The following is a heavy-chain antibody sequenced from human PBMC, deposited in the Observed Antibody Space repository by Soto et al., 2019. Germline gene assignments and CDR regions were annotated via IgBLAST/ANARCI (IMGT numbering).Heavy chain of an antibody. CDR3: AAPREYYYDSSGYDY. CDR1: GYTFTSYG. V-gene: IGHV1-18*01. Sequence: SVKVSFKASGYTFTSYGISWVRQAPGQGLEWMGWISAYNGNTNYAQKFQERVTITRDMSTSTAYMELSSLRSEDTAVYYCAAPREYYYDSSGYDYWGQGTLVTVSS. J-gene: IGHJ4*02. D-gene: IGHD3-22*01. CDR2: ISAYNGNT.